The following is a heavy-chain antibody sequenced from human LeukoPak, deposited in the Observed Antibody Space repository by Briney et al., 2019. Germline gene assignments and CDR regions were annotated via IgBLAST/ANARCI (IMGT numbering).Heavy chain of an antibody. CDR1: GGSISNYY. CDR3: ARVVRTTVPDY. V-gene: IGHV4-59*01. Sequence: PSETLSLTCTVSGGSISNYYWTWIRQPPGKGLEWIVYVYYNGNINYNPSLKSRVTISVDTSKNQFSLKLSAVATADTAVYYCARVVRTTVPDYWGQGTLVTVSS. D-gene: IGHD4-17*01. J-gene: IGHJ4*02. CDR2: VYYNGNI.